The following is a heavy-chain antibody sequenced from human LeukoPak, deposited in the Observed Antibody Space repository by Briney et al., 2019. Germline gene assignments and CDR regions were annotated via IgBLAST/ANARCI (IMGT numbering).Heavy chain of an antibody. CDR3: ARGSYYDSSGTFTDAFDI. Sequence: SETLSLTCTVSGGSISSYYWSWIRQPPGKGLEWIGYIYHSGSTYYNPSLKSRVTISVDRSKNQFSLKLSSVTAADTAVYYCARGSYYDSSGTFTDAFDIWGQGTMVTVSS. CDR2: IYHSGST. D-gene: IGHD3-22*01. CDR1: GGSISSYY. J-gene: IGHJ3*02. V-gene: IGHV4-59*12.